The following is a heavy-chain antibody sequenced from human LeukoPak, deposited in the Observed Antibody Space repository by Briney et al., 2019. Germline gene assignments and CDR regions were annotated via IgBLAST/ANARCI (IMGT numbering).Heavy chain of an antibody. CDR3: AGTYYYGSGSYWPNWFDP. CDR2: FYPGDSDN. CDR1: GYSFTSYW. J-gene: IGHJ5*02. Sequence: GESLKISCKGSGYSFTSYWLGWVRQMPGKGLEWMGIFYPGDSDNRYSPSFQGQVTISADKSLSTAYLQWSSLKASDTAMYYCAGTYYYGSGSYWPNWFDPWGQGTLVTVSS. V-gene: IGHV5-51*01. D-gene: IGHD3-10*01.